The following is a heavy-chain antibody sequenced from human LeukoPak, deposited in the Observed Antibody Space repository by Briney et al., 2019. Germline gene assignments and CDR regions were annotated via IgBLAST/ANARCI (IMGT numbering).Heavy chain of an antibody. CDR3: ARAGQHFDY. V-gene: IGHV4-39*07. D-gene: IGHD6-13*01. Sequence: PSETLSLTCTVSGGSVSSGTYYWSWIRQPPGKGLEWIGEIYHSGSTNYNPSLKSRVTISVDKSKNQFSLKLSSVTAADTAVYYCARAGQHFDYWGQGTLVTVSS. CDR2: IYHSGST. J-gene: IGHJ4*02. CDR1: GGSVSSGTYY.